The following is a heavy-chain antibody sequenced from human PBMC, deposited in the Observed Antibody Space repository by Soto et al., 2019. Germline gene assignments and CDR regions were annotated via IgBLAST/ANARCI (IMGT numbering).Heavy chain of an antibody. CDR1: GDTDTNYV. CDR3: EAEMTFGKFSVV. D-gene: IGHD3-16*01. Sequence: YSVQVSCKASGDTDTNYVISWVRQAPGQGLEWMGGIFPKFGTTYSAQKLQDRLTITADESTSTVYMQLSSLRLDDTAVYYCEAEMTFGKFSVVWGQGTTVTVSS. V-gene: IGHV1-69*13. CDR2: IFPKFGTT. J-gene: IGHJ6*02.